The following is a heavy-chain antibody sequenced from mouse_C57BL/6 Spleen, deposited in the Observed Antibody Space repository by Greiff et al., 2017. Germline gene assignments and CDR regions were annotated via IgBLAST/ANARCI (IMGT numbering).Heavy chain of an antibody. CDR3: VKAVSLLGAMDY. CDR1: GFTFTDYY. V-gene: IGHV7-4*01. Sequence: EVMLVESGGGLVQPGASLRLSCAASGFTFTDYYMSWVRQPPGKGPEWLALISNKANGYTTEYTVSVKGRFTISRDNSQNILYLQMNTLRAEDSATYYCVKAVSLLGAMDYWGQGTSVTVSS. D-gene: IGHD2-10*01. CDR2: ISNKANGYTT. J-gene: IGHJ4*01.